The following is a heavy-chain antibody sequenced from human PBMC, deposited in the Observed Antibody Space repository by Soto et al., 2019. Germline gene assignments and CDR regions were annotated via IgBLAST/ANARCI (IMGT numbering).Heavy chain of an antibody. D-gene: IGHD4-17*01. Sequence: QVQLVQSGAEVKKPGSSVKVSCMASGGTFSSYAISWVRQAPGQGLEWMGGIIPIFGTANYAQKFQGRVTITADESTSTAYMELSSLRSEDTAVYYCARDLYGGKAYYYYYGMDVWGQGTTVTVSS. CDR2: IIPIFGTA. CDR1: GGTFSSYA. J-gene: IGHJ6*02. V-gene: IGHV1-69*01. CDR3: ARDLYGGKAYYYYYGMDV.